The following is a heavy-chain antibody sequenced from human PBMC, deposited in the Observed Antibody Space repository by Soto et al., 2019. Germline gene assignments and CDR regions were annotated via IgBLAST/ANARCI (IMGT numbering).Heavy chain of an antibody. J-gene: IGHJ4*02. Sequence: TGGSLRLSCAASGFTFDDYGMSWVRQAPGKGLKWVSGINWNGGRTRYADSVKGRSTISRDNAKNSLYLQMNSLRAEDTALYYCARDKNWSVDYWGQGTLVTVSS. V-gene: IGHV3-20*04. D-gene: IGHD1-1*01. CDR3: ARDKNWSVDY. CDR2: INWNGGRT. CDR1: GFTFDDYG.